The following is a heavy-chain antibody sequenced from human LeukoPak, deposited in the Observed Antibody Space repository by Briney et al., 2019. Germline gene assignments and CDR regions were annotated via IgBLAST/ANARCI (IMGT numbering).Heavy chain of an antibody. CDR2: IIPIFGTA. J-gene: IGHJ4*02. D-gene: IGHD5-12*01. CDR1: GGTFSSYA. Sequence: SVKVSCKASGGTFSSYAISWVRQAPGQGLEWMGGIIPIFGTANYAQKFQGRVTITADESTSTAYMELSSLRSEDTAVYYCARVAGATKTFDHWGQGTLVTVSS. V-gene: IGHV1-69*13. CDR3: ARVAGATKTFDH.